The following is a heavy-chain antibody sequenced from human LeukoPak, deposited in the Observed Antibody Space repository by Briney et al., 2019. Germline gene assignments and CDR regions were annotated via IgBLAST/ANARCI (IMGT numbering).Heavy chain of an antibody. CDR3: AKARSGVVAGYYYYGRR. V-gene: IGHV3-30*18. D-gene: IGHD2-15*01. Sequence: GRSLRLSCAASGFTFSSYGMHWVRQAPGKGLGWVAVISYDGSNKYYADSVKGRFTISRDNSKNTLYLQMNSLRAEDTAVYYCAKARSGVVAGYYYYGRRLGPRDHGHRLF. CDR1: GFTFSSYG. CDR2: ISYDGSNK. J-gene: IGHJ6*02.